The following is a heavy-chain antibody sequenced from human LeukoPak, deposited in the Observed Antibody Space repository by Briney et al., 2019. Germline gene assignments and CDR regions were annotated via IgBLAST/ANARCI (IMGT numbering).Heavy chain of an antibody. CDR3: ARVHYGDLEDYFDY. D-gene: IGHD4-17*01. V-gene: IGHV3-21*01. CDR2: ISSSSSYI. J-gene: IGHJ4*02. Sequence: GGSLRLSCAASGVTFSSYSMNWVRQAPGKGLEWVSSISSSSSYIYYADSVKGRFTISRDNAKNSLYLQMNSLRAEDTAVYYCARVHYGDLEDYFDYWGQGTLVTVSS. CDR1: GVTFSSYS.